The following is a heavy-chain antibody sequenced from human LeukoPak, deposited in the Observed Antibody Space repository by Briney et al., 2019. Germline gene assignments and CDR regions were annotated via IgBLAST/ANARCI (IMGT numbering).Heavy chain of an antibody. CDR2: INHSGST. Sequence: SETLSLTCAVYGGSFSGYYWSWIRQPSGKGLEWIGEINHSGSTNYNPSLKSRVTISVDTSKNQFSLKLSSVTAADTAVYYCASRRRWYYYDSSGYGGDVWGQGTTVTVSS. CDR3: ASRRRWYYYDSSGYGGDV. CDR1: GGSFSGYY. J-gene: IGHJ6*02. D-gene: IGHD3-22*01. V-gene: IGHV4-34*01.